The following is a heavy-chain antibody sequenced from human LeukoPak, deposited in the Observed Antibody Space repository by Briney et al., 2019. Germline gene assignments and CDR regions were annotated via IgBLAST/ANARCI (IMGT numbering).Heavy chain of an antibody. D-gene: IGHD3-3*01. J-gene: IGHJ5*02. V-gene: IGHV4-59*01. CDR1: GGSISTYY. CDR2: IYYSGST. Sequence: SETLSLTCTVPGGSISTYYWTWIRQPPGKGLEWIGYIYYSGSTNYNPSLKSRVTISVDTSKNQFSLKLSSVTAADTAVYYCARVGRHDFWSGYYNWFDPWGQGTLVTVSS. CDR3: ARVGRHDFWSGYYNWFDP.